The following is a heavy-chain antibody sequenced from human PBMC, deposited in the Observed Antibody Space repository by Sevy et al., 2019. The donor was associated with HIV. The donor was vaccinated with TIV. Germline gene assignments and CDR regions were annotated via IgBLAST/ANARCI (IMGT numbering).Heavy chain of an antibody. V-gene: IGHV3-13*01. Sequence: GGSLRLSCAASGFTFSSYDMHWVRQATGKGLEWVSAIGTAGDTYYPGSVKGRFTISRENAKNSLYLQMNSLRAGDTAVDYCARGALSGRSFDYWGQGTLVTVSS. J-gene: IGHJ4*02. D-gene: IGHD3-10*01. CDR2: IGTAGDT. CDR1: GFTFSSYD. CDR3: ARGALSGRSFDY.